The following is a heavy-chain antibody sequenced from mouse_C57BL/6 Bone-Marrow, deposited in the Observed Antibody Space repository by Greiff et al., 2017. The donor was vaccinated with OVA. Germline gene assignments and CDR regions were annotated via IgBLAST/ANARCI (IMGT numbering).Heavy chain of an antibody. CDR3: ARGGWYFDV. CDR2: ISRGSSTI. Sequence: EVMLVESGGGLVKPGGSLKLSCAASGFTFSDYGMHWVRQAPEKGLEWVAYISRGSSTIYYADTVKGRFTISRDNAKNTLFLQMTSLRSEDTAMYYCARGGWYFDVWGTGTTVTVSS. V-gene: IGHV5-17*01. J-gene: IGHJ1*03. CDR1: GFTFSDYG.